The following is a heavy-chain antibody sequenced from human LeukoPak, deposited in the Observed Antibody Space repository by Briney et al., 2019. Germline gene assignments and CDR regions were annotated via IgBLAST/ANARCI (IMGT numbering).Heavy chain of an antibody. V-gene: IGHV3-64*01. J-gene: IGHJ4*02. CDR2: ISDNGGYT. D-gene: IGHD2-2*02. CDR1: GFTFSSYA. Sequence: GGSLRLSCAASGFTFSSYAMHWVRQAPGKGLEYVSGISDNGGYTYYATSVKGRFTISRDNSKNRLYLQVGSLRAEDMAVYYCARGGGYCSGTSCYTLFDYWGQGTLVTVSS. CDR3: ARGGGYCSGTSCYTLFDY.